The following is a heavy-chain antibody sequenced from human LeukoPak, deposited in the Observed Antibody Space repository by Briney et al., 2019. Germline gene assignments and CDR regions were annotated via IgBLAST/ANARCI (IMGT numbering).Heavy chain of an antibody. V-gene: IGHV4-59*01. CDR1: GGSISSYY. Sequence: PSETLSLTCTVSGGSISSYYWSLIRQPPGKGLEWIGYIYYSGSTNYNPSLKSRVTISVDTSKNQFSLKLSSVTAADTAVYYCARGNQYYYDSSGYCPYDAFDIWGQGTMVTVSS. D-gene: IGHD3-22*01. CDR2: IYYSGST. CDR3: ARGNQYYYDSSGYCPYDAFDI. J-gene: IGHJ3*02.